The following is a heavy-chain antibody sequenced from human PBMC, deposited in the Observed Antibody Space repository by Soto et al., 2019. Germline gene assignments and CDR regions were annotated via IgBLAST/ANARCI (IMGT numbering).Heavy chain of an antibody. CDR1: GFSLSTSGMF. CDR3: ARTYSSSSYYYYHGMDV. J-gene: IGHJ6*02. CDR2: IDWDDDK. D-gene: IGHD6-6*01. V-gene: IGHV2-70*01. Sequence: GSGPTLVNPTQTLTLTCTFSGFSLSTSGMFVSWIRQPPGKALEWLALIDWDDDKSYSTSLKTRLTISKDTSKNQVVLTMTNMDPVDTATYYCARTYSSSSYYYYHGMDVWGQGTTVTVSS.